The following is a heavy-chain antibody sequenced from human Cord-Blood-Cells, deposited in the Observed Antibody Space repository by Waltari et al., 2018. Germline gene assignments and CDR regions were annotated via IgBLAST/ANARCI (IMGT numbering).Heavy chain of an antibody. CDR3: ARVIGSYYYFDY. D-gene: IGHD1-26*01. V-gene: IGHV1-3*01. CDR1: GYTFTSYA. CDR2: INAGNGNT. Sequence: QVQLVQSGAEVKKPGASVKVSCKASGYTFTSYAMHWVRQAPGQRLEWMEWINAGNGNTKYSQKFHGRVTITRDTSASTAYMELSSLRSEDTAVYYCARVIGSYYYFDYWGQGTLVTVSS. J-gene: IGHJ4*02.